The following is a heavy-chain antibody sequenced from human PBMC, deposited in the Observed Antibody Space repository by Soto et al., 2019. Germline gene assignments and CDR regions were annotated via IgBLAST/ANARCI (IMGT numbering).Heavy chain of an antibody. D-gene: IGHD2-15*01. Sequence: ETLSLTCSVAGDSGTSSDYYWAWIRQPPGKGLEWIGSMFYSGLTYYNPSLKSRVTLSVGTSKNQFSVRLNSVTAADTAVYYCAPLSVSLSGPYGIHVWGQGTTVTVSS. CDR3: APLSVSLSGPYGIHV. CDR2: MFYSGLT. CDR1: GDSGTSSDYY. V-gene: IGHV4-39*01. J-gene: IGHJ6*02.